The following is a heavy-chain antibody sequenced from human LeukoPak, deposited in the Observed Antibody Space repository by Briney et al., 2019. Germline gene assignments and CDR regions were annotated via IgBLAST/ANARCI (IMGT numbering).Heavy chain of an antibody. CDR3: AKDLSPWGDYGGDEFDY. V-gene: IGHV3-30*18. CDR2: ISYDGSNK. CDR1: GFTFSSYG. J-gene: IGHJ4*02. Sequence: GGSLRLSCAASGFTFSSYGMHWVRQAPGKGLEWVAVISYDGSNKYYADSVKGRFTISRDNSKNTLYLQMNSLRAEDKAVYYCAKDLSPWGDYGGDEFDYWGQGTLVTVSS. D-gene: IGHD4-17*01.